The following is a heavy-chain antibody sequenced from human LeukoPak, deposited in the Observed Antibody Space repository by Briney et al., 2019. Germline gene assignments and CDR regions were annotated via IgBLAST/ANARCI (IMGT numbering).Heavy chain of an antibody. Sequence: GGSLRLSCSASGFTFSIYAMHRVRQAPGKGLEYVSAISSNGGSTYYADSVKGRFTISRDNSKNTLYLQMSSLRAEDTAVYYCVKDDSYYYDSGSYPQWGQGTLVTVSS. CDR3: VKDDSYYYDSGSYPQ. CDR2: ISSNGGST. V-gene: IGHV3-64D*09. CDR1: GFTFSIYA. D-gene: IGHD3-22*01. J-gene: IGHJ4*02.